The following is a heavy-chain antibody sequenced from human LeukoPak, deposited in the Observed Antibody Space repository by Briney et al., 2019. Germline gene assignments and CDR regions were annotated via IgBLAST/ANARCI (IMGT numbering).Heavy chain of an antibody. V-gene: IGHV1-2*02. CDR2: INPNSGGT. Sequence: ASVKVSCKASGYTFTGYYMHWVRQAPGQGLEWMGWINPNSGGTNYAQKFQGRVTMTRDTSISTAYMELSRLRSDDTAVYYCARGAVLLWFGELLSDNWFDPWGQGTLVTASS. D-gene: IGHD3-10*01. CDR3: ARGAVLLWFGELLSDNWFDP. CDR1: GYTFTGYY. J-gene: IGHJ5*02.